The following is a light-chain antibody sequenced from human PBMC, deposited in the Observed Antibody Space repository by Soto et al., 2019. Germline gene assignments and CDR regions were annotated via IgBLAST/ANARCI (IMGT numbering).Light chain of an antibody. CDR2: AAS. Sequence: DIQMTQSPSSLSTSVGDRVTITCRASQAISIYLSWYQQKPGKVPKLLIYAASTLQSGVPSRFSGSGSGTDFILTISSLQPEDVATYYCQKYNSAPPTFGQGTKVEIK. CDR3: QKYNSAPPT. CDR1: QAISIY. V-gene: IGKV1-27*01. J-gene: IGKJ1*01.